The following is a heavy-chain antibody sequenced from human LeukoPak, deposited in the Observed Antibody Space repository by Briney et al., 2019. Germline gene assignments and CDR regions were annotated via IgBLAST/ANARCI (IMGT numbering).Heavy chain of an antibody. CDR3: ARKRYYDFWSGYDLYYYYGMDV. Sequence: ASVKVSCKASGYTFTSYDINWVRQATGQGLEWMGWMNPNSGNTGYVQKFQGRVTMTRNTSISTAYMELSSLRSEDTAVYYCARKRYYDFWSGYDLYYYYGMDVWGQGTTVTVSS. D-gene: IGHD3-3*01. CDR1: GYTFTSYD. V-gene: IGHV1-8*01. CDR2: MNPNSGNT. J-gene: IGHJ6*02.